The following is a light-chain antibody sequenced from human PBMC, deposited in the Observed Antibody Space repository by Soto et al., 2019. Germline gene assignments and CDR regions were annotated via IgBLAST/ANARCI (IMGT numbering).Light chain of an antibody. V-gene: IGKV1-12*02. CDR3: QQTFSHPYS. J-gene: IGKJ2*01. CDR1: QGLKF. Sequence: DIQMTQSPSSVSASVGDTVTITCRASQGLKFLAWYQQKPGKAPRLLIYEATNLQSGVPPRFSGSGSGTDFTLTISTLQPEDFATYYCQQTFSHPYSIGQGTKLEI. CDR2: EAT.